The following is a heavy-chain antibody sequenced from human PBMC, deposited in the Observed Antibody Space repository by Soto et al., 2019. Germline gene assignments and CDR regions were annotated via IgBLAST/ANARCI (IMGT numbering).Heavy chain of an antibody. V-gene: IGHV3-23*01. J-gene: IGHJ4*02. CDR3: AKNGPEFDY. CDR1: GFTFSSYA. CDR2: TSTSGGAT. D-gene: IGHD3-10*01. Sequence: GGSLRLSCAASGFTFSSYAMSWVRQAPGKGLEWVSSTSTSGGATYYADSVKGRFTISRDNSKNTLYLQMNSQRAEDTAVYYCAKNGPEFDYWGQGALVTVSS.